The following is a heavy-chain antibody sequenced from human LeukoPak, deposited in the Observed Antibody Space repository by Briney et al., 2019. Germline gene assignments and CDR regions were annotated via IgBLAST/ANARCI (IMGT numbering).Heavy chain of an antibody. J-gene: IGHJ6*03. CDR2: IFYSGST. V-gene: IGHV4-39*07. D-gene: IGHD3-16*01. Sequence: PSETLSLTCTVSSGSISTSNYYWGWVRQPPGKALEWIGNIFYSGSTYYSPSLKSRVTISLDTSKNQFSLKLSSVTAADTAVYYCARGVRRDSYDRLYYYYYYMDVWGKGTTVTISS. CDR1: SGSISTSNYY. CDR3: ARGVRRDSYDRLYYYYYYMDV.